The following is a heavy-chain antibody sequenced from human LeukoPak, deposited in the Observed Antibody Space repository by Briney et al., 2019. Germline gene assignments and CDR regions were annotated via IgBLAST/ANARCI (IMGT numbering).Heavy chain of an antibody. CDR3: ARGGPLGDTNRFDF. Sequence: GGSLRLSCAASGFTFSSYGMSWVRQAPGKGLEWVSAISGSGGSTYYADSVKGRFTISRDNSQNTVDLQMDSLRAEDTAVYYCARGGPLGDTNRFDFWGQGILVTVSS. D-gene: IGHD1-14*01. CDR1: GFTFSSYG. CDR2: ISGSGGST. V-gene: IGHV3-23*01. J-gene: IGHJ4*02.